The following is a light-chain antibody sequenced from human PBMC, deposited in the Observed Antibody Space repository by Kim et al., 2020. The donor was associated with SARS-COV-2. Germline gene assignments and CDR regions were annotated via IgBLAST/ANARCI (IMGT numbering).Light chain of an antibody. Sequence: SVGDRVTITCRASQDIGGYLAWYQQKPGSAPKLLIYAASTLQSGVPSRFSGRGSGTDFTLTIRSLQPEDLATYFCQQVNSFPLVTFGQGTRLEIK. CDR3: QQVNSFPLVT. J-gene: IGKJ5*01. CDR1: QDIGGY. CDR2: AAS. V-gene: IGKV1-9*01.